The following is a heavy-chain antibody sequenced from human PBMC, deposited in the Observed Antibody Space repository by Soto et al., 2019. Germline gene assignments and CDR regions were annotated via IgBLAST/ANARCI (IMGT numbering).Heavy chain of an antibody. J-gene: IGHJ4*02. CDR1: GFTFSSYG. CDR2: IWYDGSNK. CDR3: FRPFDY. Sequence: QVQLVESGGGVVQPGRSLRLSCAASGFTFSSYGMHWVRQAPGKGLEWVAVIWYDGSNKYYADSVKGRFTICRDNSKNTLNLQMISLRGEDTAVYYCFRPFDYWGQGTLVTVSS. V-gene: IGHV3-33*01.